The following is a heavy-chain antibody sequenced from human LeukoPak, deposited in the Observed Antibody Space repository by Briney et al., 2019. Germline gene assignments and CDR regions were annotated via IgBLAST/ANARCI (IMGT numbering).Heavy chain of an antibody. CDR1: GYTFTSYG. Sequence: ASVKVSCKASGYTFTSYGISWVRQAPGQGLEWMGWISAYNGNTNYAQKLQGRVTMTTDTSTSTAYTELRSLRSDDTAVYYCARDPGTTVTTYYWGQGTLVTVSS. D-gene: IGHD4-17*01. J-gene: IGHJ4*02. CDR3: ARDPGTTVTTYY. V-gene: IGHV1-18*01. CDR2: ISAYNGNT.